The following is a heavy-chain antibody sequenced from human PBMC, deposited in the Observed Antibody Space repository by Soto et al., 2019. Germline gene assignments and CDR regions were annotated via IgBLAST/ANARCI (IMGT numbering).Heavy chain of an antibody. D-gene: IGHD2-21*02. CDR2: MYSSGTT. J-gene: IGHJ4*02. V-gene: IGHV3-66*01. CDR3: TAGLSPGNY. Sequence: EVQLVESGGYLVQPGGSLRLSCAASGFTVSNNYISWVRQAPGKGLEWVSLMYSSGTTHYADSVKGRFTISRDSSKNTVFLQMNSLTAEETAVYFCTAGLSPGNYWGQGTLVTV. CDR1: GFTVSNNY.